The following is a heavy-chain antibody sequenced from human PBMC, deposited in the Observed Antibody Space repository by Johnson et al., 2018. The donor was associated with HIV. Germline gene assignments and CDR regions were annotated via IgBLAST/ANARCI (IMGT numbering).Heavy chain of an antibody. CDR3: AIGRGEFPRHAFDI. D-gene: IGHD3-10*01. V-gene: IGHV3-33*08. CDR2: IWYDGSNN. J-gene: IGHJ3*02. CDR1: GFNFSTYW. Sequence: QVQLVESGGGLVQPGGSLRLSCSASGFNFSTYWMTWVRQAPGKGLEWVAVIWYDGSNNYYADSVKGRFTISKDNSRNTLFLHMNSLRADDTAVYYCAIGRGEFPRHAFDIWGQGTMVTVSS.